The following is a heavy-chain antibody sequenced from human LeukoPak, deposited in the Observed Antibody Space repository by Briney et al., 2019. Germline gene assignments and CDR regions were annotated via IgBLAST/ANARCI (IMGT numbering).Heavy chain of an antibody. CDR1: GFTFSSYW. D-gene: IGHD3-22*01. CDR3: ARGGRGSAAVVAPRSFDI. J-gene: IGHJ3*02. V-gene: IGHV3-74*01. Sequence: PGGSLRLSCAASGFTFSSYWMHWVRQAPGKGLLWVSRINSDGSSTSYADSVKGRFIISRDISKNTLYLQMNSLRAEDSALYYCARGGRGSAAVVAPRSFDIWGQGTMVTVSS. CDR2: INSDGSST.